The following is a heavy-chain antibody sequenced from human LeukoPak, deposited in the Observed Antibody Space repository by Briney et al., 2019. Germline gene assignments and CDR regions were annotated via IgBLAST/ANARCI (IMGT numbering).Heavy chain of an antibody. Sequence: PGGSLRLSCAASGFTFSNAWMNWVRQAPGKGLEWVARLKKKPDGGTTDYAAPVKGRFTISRGDSRNMLYLQMDSLKTEDTAIYYCTTFSYVLDYWGQGTLVTVSS. V-gene: IGHV3-15*01. CDR1: GFTFSNAW. CDR3: TTFSYVLDY. D-gene: IGHD3-16*01. CDR2: LKKKPDGGTT. J-gene: IGHJ4*02.